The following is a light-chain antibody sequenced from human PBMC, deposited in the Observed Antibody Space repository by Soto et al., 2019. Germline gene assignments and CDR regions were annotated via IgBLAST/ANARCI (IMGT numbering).Light chain of an antibody. CDR3: CSYAGSSYV. CDR1: SSDVGSYNL. V-gene: IGLV2-23*02. CDR2: EVS. J-gene: IGLJ1*01. Sequence: QSALTQPASVSGSPGQSLTISCTGTSSDVGSYNLVSWYQQHPGKAPKLMIYEVSKRPSGVPNRFSGSKSGNTASLTISGLQAEDESDYYCCSYAGSSYVFGTGTKVTVL.